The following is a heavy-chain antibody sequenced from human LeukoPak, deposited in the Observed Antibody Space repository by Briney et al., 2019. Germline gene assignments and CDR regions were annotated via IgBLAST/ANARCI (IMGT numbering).Heavy chain of an antibody. J-gene: IGHJ3*02. CDR3: ARYCSGGSCRDHDAFDI. Sequence: GGSLGLSCAASGFTFSSYDMHWVRQATGKGLEWVSAIGTAGDTYYPGSVKGRFTISRENAKNSLYLQMNSLRAGDTAVYYCARYCSGGSCRDHDAFDIWGQGTMVTVSS. V-gene: IGHV3-13*01. CDR1: GFTFSSYD. CDR2: IGTAGDT. D-gene: IGHD2-15*01.